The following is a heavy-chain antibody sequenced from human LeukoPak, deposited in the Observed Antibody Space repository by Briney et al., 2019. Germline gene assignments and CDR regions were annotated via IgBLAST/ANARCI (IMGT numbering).Heavy chain of an antibody. J-gene: IGHJ4*02. Sequence: GGSLRLSCTASGFTFSSYSMNWVRQAPGKGLEWVSSISSSSSYIYYADSVKGRFTISRDNAKNSLYLQMNSLRAEDTAVYYCASGSGWYEYYFDYWGQGTLVTVSS. CDR1: GFTFSSYS. CDR2: ISSSSSYI. V-gene: IGHV3-21*01. CDR3: ASGSGWYEYYFDY. D-gene: IGHD6-19*01.